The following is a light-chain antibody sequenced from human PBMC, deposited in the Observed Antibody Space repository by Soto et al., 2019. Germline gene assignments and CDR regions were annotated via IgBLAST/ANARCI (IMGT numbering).Light chain of an antibody. CDR3: GTYDSSLRDGV. CDR1: SSNIENYY. CDR2: DNN. Sequence: QSVLTQPPSVPAAPGQKVTISCSGSSSNIENYYVSWYQQLPGTAPQLLIYDNNKRPSGIPDRFSGSKSGTSATLDITGLQTGDEADYYCGTYDSSLRDGVFGTGTKVTVL. V-gene: IGLV1-51*01. J-gene: IGLJ1*01.